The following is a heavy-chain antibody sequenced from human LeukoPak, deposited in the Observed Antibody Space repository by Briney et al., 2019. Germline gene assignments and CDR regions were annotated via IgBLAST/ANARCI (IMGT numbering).Heavy chain of an antibody. CDR2: IFTSGST. D-gene: IGHD3-22*01. V-gene: IGHV4-61*02. Sequence: PSETLSLTCNVSGGSISSGRYYWSWIRLPAGKGLEWIGRIFTSGSTNYNPSLKSRVTISLDTSKNQFSLKLSSVTAADTAVYYCARVADYYDSSGYYDYWGQGTLVTVSS. J-gene: IGHJ4*02. CDR1: GGSISSGRYY. CDR3: ARVADYYDSSGYYDY.